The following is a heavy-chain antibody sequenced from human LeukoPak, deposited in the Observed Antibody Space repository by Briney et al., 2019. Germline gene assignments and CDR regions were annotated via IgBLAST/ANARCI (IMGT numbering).Heavy chain of an antibody. V-gene: IGHV3-30-3*01. J-gene: IGHJ4*02. CDR2: ISYDGSNK. Sequence: GGSLRLSCAASGFTFSNYAMHWVRQTPGKGLEWVALISYDGSNKYYTDSVKGRFTISRDNSKNTLYLQMNSLRTEDTAVYYCARYAWSLGPAPSTSLFDYWGQGTLVTVSS. D-gene: IGHD3-16*01. CDR3: ARYAWSLGPAPSTSLFDY. CDR1: GFTFSNYA.